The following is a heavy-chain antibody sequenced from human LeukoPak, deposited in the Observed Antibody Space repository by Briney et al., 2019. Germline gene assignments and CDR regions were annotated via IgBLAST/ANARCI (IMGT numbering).Heavy chain of an antibody. CDR1: GFTVSSNY. Sequence: GGSLRLSCAASGFTVSSNYMSWVRQAPGKGLEWVSAISGSGGSTYYADSVKGRFTISRDNSKNTLYLQMNSLRAEDTAVYYCAKDLIKGYYDFWSGYYSTFDYWGQGTLVTVSS. J-gene: IGHJ4*02. D-gene: IGHD3-3*01. CDR3: AKDLIKGYYDFWSGYYSTFDY. V-gene: IGHV3-23*01. CDR2: ISGSGGST.